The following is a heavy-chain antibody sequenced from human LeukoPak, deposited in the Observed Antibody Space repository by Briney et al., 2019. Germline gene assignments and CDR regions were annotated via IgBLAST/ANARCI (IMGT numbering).Heavy chain of an antibody. CDR1: GFTFSDYW. D-gene: IGHD5-24*01. CDR2: VNTDGSST. J-gene: IGHJ4*02. CDR3: AREGDGYNNFFDY. Sequence: PGGSLRLSCAASGFTFSDYWMHWVRHAPGKGLVWVSRVNTDGSSTSYADSVKGRFTISRDNAKNTLYLQMNSLRAEDTAVYYCAREGDGYNNFFDYWGQGTLVTVSS. V-gene: IGHV3-74*01.